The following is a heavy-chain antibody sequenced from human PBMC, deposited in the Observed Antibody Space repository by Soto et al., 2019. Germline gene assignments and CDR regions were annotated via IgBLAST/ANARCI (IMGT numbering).Heavy chain of an antibody. J-gene: IGHJ4*02. Sequence: EVQLLESGGGLVQPGGSLRLSCAASGFIFNNYAMSWVRQAPGEGLEWVSGISGRGGTINYADSVKGRFTIPRDNSKNTLYLQMNSLRAEDTAVYYCAKAQVVTPSDHGYYFDYWGQGTLVTVSS. CDR2: ISGRGGTI. V-gene: IGHV3-23*01. CDR1: GFIFNNYA. CDR3: AKAQVVTPSDHGYYFDY. D-gene: IGHD2-21*02.